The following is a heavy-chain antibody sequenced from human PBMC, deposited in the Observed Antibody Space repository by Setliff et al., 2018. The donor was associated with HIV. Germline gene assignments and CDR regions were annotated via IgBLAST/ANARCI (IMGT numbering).Heavy chain of an antibody. V-gene: IGHV4-4*09. CDR1: GGSISSYY. J-gene: IGHJ4*02. D-gene: IGHD3-10*01. CDR2: IYSSGST. Sequence: SLPCTVSGGSISSYYWSWIRQPPGKGLEWLGHIYSSGSTNYNPSLKSRVTISVDTSKNQFSLKLYSVTAADTAVYYCARAYFGSGIYYWGQGTLVTVSS. CDR3: ARAYFGSGIYY.